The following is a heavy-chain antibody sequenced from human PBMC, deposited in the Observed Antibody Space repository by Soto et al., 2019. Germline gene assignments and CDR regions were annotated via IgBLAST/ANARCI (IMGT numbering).Heavy chain of an antibody. CDR3: ARTHWVSGTEY. CDR2: VYNSGNT. Sequence: QVQLQESGPGLVKPSETLSLTCSVSGGSMTGYFWTWIRQPAGKGLEWIGHVYNSGNTDYNPSLESRISMAVDTSKGQFSLKVKSVTAADTAVYYCARTHWVSGTEYWGQGTLVTVSS. J-gene: IGHJ4*02. D-gene: IGHD2-8*01. CDR1: GGSMTGYF. V-gene: IGHV4-4*07.